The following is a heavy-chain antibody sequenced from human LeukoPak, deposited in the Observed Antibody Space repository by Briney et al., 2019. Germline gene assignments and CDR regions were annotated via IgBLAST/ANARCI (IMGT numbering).Heavy chain of an antibody. D-gene: IGHD5-12*01. V-gene: IGHV3-33*01. CDR3: ARDSSQDDSGYDLGHYYYGMDV. CDR2: IWYDGSNK. J-gene: IGHJ6*02. CDR1: GFTFSSYG. Sequence: GGSLRLSCAASGFTFSSYGMHWVRQAPGKGLEWVAVIWYDGSNKYYADSVKGRFTISRDNSKNTLYLQMNSLRAEDTAVYYCARDSSQDDSGYDLGHYYYGMDVWGQGTTVTVSS.